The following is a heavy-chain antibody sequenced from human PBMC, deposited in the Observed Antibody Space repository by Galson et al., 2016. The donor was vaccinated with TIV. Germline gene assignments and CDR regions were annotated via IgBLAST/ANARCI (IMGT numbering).Heavy chain of an antibody. CDR2: IFWNDDK. J-gene: IGHJ5*02. CDR1: GFSFRDSGVG. Sequence: PALVKPTQTLTVTCTFSGFSFRDSGVGVGWIRQPPGKALEWLALIFWNDDKHFSPSLKTRLTITKDTSKNQVVLTMTNMDPVDTATYYCAHRALTVFGLFIKTDNWFDPWGQGTLVTVSS. V-gene: IGHV2-5*01. D-gene: IGHD3-3*01. CDR3: AHRALTVFGLFIKTDNWFDP.